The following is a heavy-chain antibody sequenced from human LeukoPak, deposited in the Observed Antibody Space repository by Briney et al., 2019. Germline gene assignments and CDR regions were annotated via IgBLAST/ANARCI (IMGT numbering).Heavy chain of an antibody. D-gene: IGHD3-22*01. V-gene: IGHV3-15*01. CDR2: IKSKTDGGTT. CDR3: TDMKSSGYYYYFDY. J-gene: IGHJ4*02. Sequence: GGSLRLSCAASGFTFSNAWMSWVRQAPGKGLEWVGRIKSKTDGGTTDYAAPVKGRFTISRDDSKNTLYLQMNSLKTEDTAVYYCTDMKSSGYYYYFDYWGQGTLVTVSS. CDR1: GFTFSNAW.